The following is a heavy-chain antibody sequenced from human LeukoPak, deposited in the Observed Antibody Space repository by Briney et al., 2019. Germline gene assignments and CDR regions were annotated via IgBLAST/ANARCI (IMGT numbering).Heavy chain of an antibody. Sequence: GGSLRLSCAASGFTFSSYSMNWVRQAPGKGLEWVSSISSSSNYIYYADSVKGRFTISRDNAKNSLYLQMNSLRAEDTAVYYCASANPILLDYYYYYYMDVWGKGTTVTVSS. J-gene: IGHJ6*03. V-gene: IGHV3-21*01. CDR1: GFTFSSYS. CDR2: ISSSSNYI. CDR3: ASANPILLDYYYYYYMDV. D-gene: IGHD3-3*01.